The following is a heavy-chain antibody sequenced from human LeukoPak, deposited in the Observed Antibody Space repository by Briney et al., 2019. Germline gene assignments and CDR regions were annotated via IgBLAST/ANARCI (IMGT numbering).Heavy chain of an antibody. J-gene: IGHJ4*02. CDR1: GFSFSSYA. V-gene: IGHV3-23*01. CDR3: AKWPEGAMDYFDY. Sequence: GGSLRLSCAASGFSFSSYAMTWARQAPVKGLEWVSAISGDGTRTYYTDSVKGRFTISRDNSKNTLYLEMSSLRVEDTAIYYCAKWPEGAMDYFDYWGQGTLVTVSS. CDR2: ISGDGTRT. D-gene: IGHD3-16*01.